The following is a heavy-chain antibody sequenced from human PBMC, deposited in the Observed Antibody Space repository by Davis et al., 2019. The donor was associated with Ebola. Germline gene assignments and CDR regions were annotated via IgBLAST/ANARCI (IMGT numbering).Heavy chain of an antibody. D-gene: IGHD1-26*01. J-gene: IGHJ4*02. CDR3: AKVQSGH. CDR2: ISYDGSNK. CDR1: GFTFSSYG. V-gene: IGHV3-30*18. Sequence: GESLKISCAASGFTFSSYGMHWVRQAPGKGLEWVAVISYDGSNKYYADSVKGRFTISRDNSKNTLYLQMNSLRAEDTAVYYCAKVQSGHWGQGTLVTVSS.